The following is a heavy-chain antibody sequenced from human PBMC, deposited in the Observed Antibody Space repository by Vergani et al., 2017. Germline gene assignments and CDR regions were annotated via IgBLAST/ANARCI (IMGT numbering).Heavy chain of an antibody. V-gene: IGHV2-5*08. CDR2: IDWDDDK. Sequence: QVTLKESGPALVKPTQTLTLTCTFSGFSLSTSGMRVSWIRQPPGKALEWLARIDWDDDKRYSPSLKSRLTITKDTSKNQVVLTMTNMDPVDTATYYCAHRMPFDSSGYYSLGPFDYWGQGTLVTVSS. CDR1: GFSLSTSGMR. J-gene: IGHJ4*02. D-gene: IGHD3-22*01. CDR3: AHRMPFDSSGYYSLGPFDY.